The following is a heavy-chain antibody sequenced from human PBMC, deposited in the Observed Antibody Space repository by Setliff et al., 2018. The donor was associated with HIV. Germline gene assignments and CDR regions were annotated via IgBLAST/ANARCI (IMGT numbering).Heavy chain of an antibody. Sequence: PSETLSLTCTVSGGSISSHYWNWIRQPPGKGLEWIGYVYYSGSTNYNPSLKSRVSISVDRSEKQFSLKLSSVTAADTAIYYCARDFLPYYMDVWGKGTTVTVSS. V-gene: IGHV4-59*11. J-gene: IGHJ6*03. CDR2: VYYSGST. CDR1: GGSISSHY. CDR3: ARDFLPYYMDV.